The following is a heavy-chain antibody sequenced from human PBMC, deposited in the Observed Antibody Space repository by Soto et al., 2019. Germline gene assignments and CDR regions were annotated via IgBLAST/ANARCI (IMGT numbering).Heavy chain of an antibody. Sequence: PGGSLRLSCATSGFTFGDYSVSWFRQAPGKGLEWVGFIKSKVYGETREYAASVKGRFTISRDDSKSIAYLQMDSLKTEDTAVYYCSGDYGDVDAFDIWGQGTLVTVS. CDR1: GFTFGDYS. J-gene: IGHJ3*02. CDR3: SGDYGDVDAFDI. CDR2: IKSKVYGETR. V-gene: IGHV3-49*03. D-gene: IGHD4-17*01.